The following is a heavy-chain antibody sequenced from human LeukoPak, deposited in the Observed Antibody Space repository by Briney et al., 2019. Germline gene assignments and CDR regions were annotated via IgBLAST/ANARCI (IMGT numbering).Heavy chain of an antibody. V-gene: IGHV3-21*01. CDR3: ARGLFTAAGTSN. Sequence: TSGGSLRLPCAASGFTFSSYEMNWVRQAPGKGLEWVSSISSSSSYIYYADSVKGRFTISRDNAKNSLYLQMNSLRAEDTAVYYCARGLFTAAGTSNWGQGTLVTVSS. CDR1: GFTFSSYE. J-gene: IGHJ4*02. CDR2: ISSSSSYI. D-gene: IGHD6-13*01.